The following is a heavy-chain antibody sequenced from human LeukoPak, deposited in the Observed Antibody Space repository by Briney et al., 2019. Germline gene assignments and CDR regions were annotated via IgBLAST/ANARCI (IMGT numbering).Heavy chain of an antibody. J-gene: IGHJ4*02. Sequence: GASVKVSCKASGYTFRDYYMHWVRQAPGQGLEWMGWISVYTGKTYYAQKFQARVTMTTDTSTTTAYMELRSLRSDDTAVYYCAKDRGWQYADYETVAVEHWGQGTLVTVSS. D-gene: IGHD4-17*01. CDR2: ISVYTGKT. CDR1: GYTFRDYY. CDR3: AKDRGWQYADYETVAVEH. V-gene: IGHV1-18*04.